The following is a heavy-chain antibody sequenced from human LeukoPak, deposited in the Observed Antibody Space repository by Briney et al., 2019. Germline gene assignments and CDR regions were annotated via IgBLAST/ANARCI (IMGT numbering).Heavy chain of an antibody. Sequence: GGSLRLSCAASGFTFSSYAMHWVRQAPGKGLEWVAVISYDGSNKYYADSVKGRFTISRDNSKNTLYLHMNSLRAEDTAVYYCAKSITMIVVVITTFDYWGQGTLVTVSS. CDR1: GFTFSSYA. J-gene: IGHJ4*02. V-gene: IGHV3-30-3*02. D-gene: IGHD3-22*01. CDR2: ISYDGSNK. CDR3: AKSITMIVVVITTFDY.